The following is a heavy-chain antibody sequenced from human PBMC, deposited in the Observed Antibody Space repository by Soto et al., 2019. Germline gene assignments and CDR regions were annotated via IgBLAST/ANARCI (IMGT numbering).Heavy chain of an antibody. CDR2: FSLSGTA. CDR3: ARGSPPPGEPAWYYFEA. V-gene: IGHV4-4*07. J-gene: IGHJ4*02. Sequence: PSETLSLTYTVSGASITGSSYWSWIRQPAGKGLEWIGRFSLSGTANYNASLRSRVTMSADVSKNQFSLRLTSVTAADTALYYCARGSPPPGEPAWYYFEAGGQGTLVTVSS. D-gene: IGHD2-21*01. CDR1: GASITGSSY.